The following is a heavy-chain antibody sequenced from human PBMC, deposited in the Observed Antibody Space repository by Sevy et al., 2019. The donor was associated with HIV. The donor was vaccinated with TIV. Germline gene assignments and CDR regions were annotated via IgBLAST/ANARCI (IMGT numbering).Heavy chain of an antibody. CDR1: GFTVSSNY. D-gene: IGHD3-3*01. Sequence: GGSLRLSCAASGFTVSSNYMSWVRQAPGKGLEWVSVIYSGGSTYYADSVKGRFTISRDNAKNTLDLQRNSLRAEETAVYYCARDYDFWSGNNAYYYGMDVWGQGTTVTVS. CDR3: ARDYDFWSGNNAYYYGMDV. J-gene: IGHJ6*02. CDR2: IYSGGST. V-gene: IGHV3-53*01.